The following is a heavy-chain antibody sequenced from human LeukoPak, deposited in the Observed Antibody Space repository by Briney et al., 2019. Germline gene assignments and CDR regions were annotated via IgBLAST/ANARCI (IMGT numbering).Heavy chain of an antibody. CDR1: GFTFSTYV. D-gene: IGHD3-22*01. Sequence: GGSLRLSCAASGFTFSTYVLHWVRQAPGKGLEWVAVISHDGSEKYYADSVKGRFTISRDNAKNSLYLQMNSLRDEDTAVYYCAKDSDYYHSSGYYYAYFQHWGQGTLVTVSS. CDR3: AKDSDYYHSSGYYYAYFQH. V-gene: IGHV3-30*18. J-gene: IGHJ1*01. CDR2: ISHDGSEK.